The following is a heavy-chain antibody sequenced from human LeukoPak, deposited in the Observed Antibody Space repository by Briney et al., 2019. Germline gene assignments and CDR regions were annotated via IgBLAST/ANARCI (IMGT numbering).Heavy chain of an antibody. CDR2: IYYSGST. CDR1: GGSISSSSYY. Sequence: SETLSLTRTVSGGSISSSSYYWGWIRQPPGKGLEWIGSIYYSGSTYYNPSLKSRVTVSVDTSKNQFSLKLSSVTAADTAVYYCASSLDYYDSSGYRYAFDIWGQGTMVTVSS. V-gene: IGHV4-39*01. CDR3: ASSLDYYDSSGYRYAFDI. D-gene: IGHD3-22*01. J-gene: IGHJ3*02.